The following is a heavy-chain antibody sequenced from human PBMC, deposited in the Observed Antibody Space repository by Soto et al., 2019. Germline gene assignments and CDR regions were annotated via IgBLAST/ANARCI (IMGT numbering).Heavy chain of an antibody. V-gene: IGHV3-11*01. D-gene: IGHD3-22*01. CDR2: ISSSGSTI. J-gene: IGHJ4*02. CDR3: AREWLELYYFDY. CDR1: GFTFSDYY. Sequence: PGGSLRLSCAASGFTFSDYYMSWIRQAPGKGLEWVSYISSSGSTIYYADSVKGRFTISRDNAKNSLYLQMNSLRAEDTAVNYCAREWLELYYFDYWGQGTLVTVSS.